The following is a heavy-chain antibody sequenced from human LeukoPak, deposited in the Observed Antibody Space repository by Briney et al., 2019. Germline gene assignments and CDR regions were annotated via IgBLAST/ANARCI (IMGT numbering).Heavy chain of an antibody. CDR3: ARAYYGSGSYSNYYYYYMDV. V-gene: IGHV4-39*07. J-gene: IGHJ6*03. D-gene: IGHD3-10*01. CDR2: IFYSGST. CDR1: GGSISTSNYY. Sequence: PSETLSLTCTVSGGSISTSNYYWGWIRQPPGKGLEWIGNIFYSGSTYYSPSLKSRVTISLDTSRNQFSLKLNSVTAADTAVYYCARAYYGSGSYSNYYYYYMDVWGKGTTVTVSS.